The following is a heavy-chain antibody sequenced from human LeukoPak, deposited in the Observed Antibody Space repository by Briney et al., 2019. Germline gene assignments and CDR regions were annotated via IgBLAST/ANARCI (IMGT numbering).Heavy chain of an antibody. V-gene: IGHV3-9*01. D-gene: IGHD4-17*01. CDR3: ARRRDYGAAFDY. CDR2: ISWNSGSI. J-gene: IGHJ4*02. CDR1: GFTFDDYA. Sequence: PGGSLRLSCAASGFTFDDYAMHWVRQAPGKGLEWVSGISWNSGSIGYADSVKGRFTISRDNAKNSLYLQMNSLRAEDTALYYCARRRDYGAAFDYWGQGTLVTVSS.